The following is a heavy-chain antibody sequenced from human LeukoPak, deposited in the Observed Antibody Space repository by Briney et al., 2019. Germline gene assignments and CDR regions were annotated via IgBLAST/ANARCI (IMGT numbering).Heavy chain of an antibody. V-gene: IGHV4-34*01. J-gene: IGHJ3*02. Sequence: KTSETLSLTCAVYGGSFSGYYWSWIRQPPGRGLEWIGEINHSGSTNYNPSLKSRVTISVDTSKNQFSLKLSSVTAADTAVYYCANYGDYGAVAFDIWGQGTMVTVSS. CDR2: INHSGST. CDR1: GGSFSGYY. CDR3: ANYGDYGAVAFDI. D-gene: IGHD4-17*01.